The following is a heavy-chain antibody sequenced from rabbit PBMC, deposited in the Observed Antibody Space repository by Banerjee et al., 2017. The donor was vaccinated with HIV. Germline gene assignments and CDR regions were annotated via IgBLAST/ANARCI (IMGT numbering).Heavy chain of an antibody. V-gene: IGHV1S45*01. CDR1: GSDLSIKYY. Sequence: QEQLEESGGGLVTPEGSLTLTCTASGSDLSIKYYMCWVRQAPGKGLEWIGCVSTNSGSTWYASWAKGRFTISKTSSTTVTLQMTSLTAADTATYFCARDDPTNRYIFNLWGQGTLVTVS. CDR2: VSTNSGST. D-gene: IGHD1-1*01. J-gene: IGHJ4*01. CDR3: ARDDPTNRYIFNL.